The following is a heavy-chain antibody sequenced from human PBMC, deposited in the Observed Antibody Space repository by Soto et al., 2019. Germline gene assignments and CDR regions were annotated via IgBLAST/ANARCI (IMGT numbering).Heavy chain of an antibody. CDR1: GGTFSSYA. Sequence: SVKVSCKASGGTFSSYAISWVRQAPGQGLEWMGGIIPIFATANYAQKFQGRVTITADESTSTAYMELSSLRSEDTAVYYCARVQQLARYYYYYYGMDVWGQGTTVTVSS. CDR2: IIPIFATA. CDR3: ARVQQLARYYYYYYGMDV. V-gene: IGHV1-69*13. D-gene: IGHD6-13*01. J-gene: IGHJ6*02.